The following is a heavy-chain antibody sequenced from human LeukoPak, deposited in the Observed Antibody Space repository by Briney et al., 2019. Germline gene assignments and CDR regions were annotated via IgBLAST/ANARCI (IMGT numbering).Heavy chain of an antibody. J-gene: IGHJ4*02. CDR3: ARGGKYSSSWYRVGFVFRY. Sequence: SETLSLTCAVYGGSFSGYYWSWIRQPPGKGLEWIGEINHSGSTNYNPSLKSRVTISVDTSKNQFSLKLSSVTAADTAVYYCARGGKYSSSWYRVGFVFRYWGQGTLVTVSS. CDR2: INHSGST. CDR1: GGSFSGYY. V-gene: IGHV4-34*01. D-gene: IGHD6-13*01.